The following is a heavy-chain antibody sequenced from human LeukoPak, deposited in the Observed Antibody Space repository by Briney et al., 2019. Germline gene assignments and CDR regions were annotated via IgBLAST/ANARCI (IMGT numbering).Heavy chain of an antibody. CDR3: AKSNGYGLVDI. V-gene: IGHV1-46*01. J-gene: IGHJ3*02. D-gene: IGHD3-10*01. Sequence: ASVKVSCKASGYTFTSYYMHWVRQAPGQGLEWMGIINPSGGSTNYAQKFQGRVTMTRDTSTNTVYMELSSLRSEDTAVYYCAKSNGYGLVDIWGQGTMVTVSS. CDR2: INPSGGST. CDR1: GYTFTSYY.